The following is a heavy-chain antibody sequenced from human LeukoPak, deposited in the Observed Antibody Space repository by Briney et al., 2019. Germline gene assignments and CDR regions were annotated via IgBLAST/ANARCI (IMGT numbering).Heavy chain of an antibody. CDR1: GFTFSSYG. D-gene: IGHD6-19*01. J-gene: IGHJ4*02. Sequence: GGSLRLSCAASGFTFSSYGMHWVRQAPGKGLEWVAVISYDGSNKYYADSVKGRFTISRDNAKNSLYLQMNSLRAEDTAVYYCARSSSGWYESDYWGQGTLVTVSS. V-gene: IGHV3-30*03. CDR2: ISYDGSNK. CDR3: ARSSSGWYESDY.